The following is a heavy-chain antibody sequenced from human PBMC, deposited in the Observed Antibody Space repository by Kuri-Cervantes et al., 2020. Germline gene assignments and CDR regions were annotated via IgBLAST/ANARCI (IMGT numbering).Heavy chain of an antibody. D-gene: IGHD1-14*01. Sequence: GESLKISCAASGFTFSSYWMSWVRQSPGKGLEWVANIKQDGSEKYYVDSVKGRFTISRDNAKNSLHLQMNSLRAEDTAVYYCELRGTRGPRGYMDIWGKGTTVTVSS. CDR2: IKQDGSEK. CDR3: ELRGTRGPRGYMDI. J-gene: IGHJ6*03. V-gene: IGHV3-7*01. CDR1: GFTFSSYW.